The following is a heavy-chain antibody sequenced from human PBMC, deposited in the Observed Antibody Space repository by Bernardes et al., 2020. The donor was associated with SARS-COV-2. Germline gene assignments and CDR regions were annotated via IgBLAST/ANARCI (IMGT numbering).Heavy chain of an antibody. CDR1: GGSISSYY. Sequence: SETLSLTCTVSGGSISSYYWSWIRQPPGKGLEWIGYIYYSGSTNYNPSLKSRVTISVDTSKNQFSLKLSSVTAADTAVYYCASHYYDSSGYYQDAFDIWGQVTMVTVSS. CDR3: ASHYYDSSGYYQDAFDI. V-gene: IGHV4-59*01. J-gene: IGHJ3*02. D-gene: IGHD3-22*01. CDR2: IYYSGST.